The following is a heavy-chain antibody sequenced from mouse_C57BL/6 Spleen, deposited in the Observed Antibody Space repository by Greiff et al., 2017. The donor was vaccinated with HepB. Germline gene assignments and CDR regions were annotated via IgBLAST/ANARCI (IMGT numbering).Heavy chain of an antibody. CDR1: GFSLTSYG. J-gene: IGHJ4*01. V-gene: IGHV2-6*03. D-gene: IGHD1-1*01. CDR3: ARYGSSPYAMDY. CDR2: IWSDGST. Sequence: VQLQQSGPGLVAPSQSLSITCTVSGFSLTSYGVHWVRQPPGKGLEWLVVIWSDGSTTYNSALKSRLSISKDNSKSQVFLKMNSLQTDDIAMYYCARYGSSPYAMDYWGQGTSVTVSS.